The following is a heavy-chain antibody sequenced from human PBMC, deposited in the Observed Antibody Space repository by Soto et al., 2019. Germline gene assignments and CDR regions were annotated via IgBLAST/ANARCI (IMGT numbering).Heavy chain of an antibody. CDR1: GFPFSSYC. V-gene: IGHV3-33*01. Sequence: GGARSLSCAASGFPFSSYCMHLVRQDPGKGLEWVEVIWYDGSNKYYADSVKGRFTISRDNSKNTLYLQMNSLRAEDTAVYYCARGDSNSYYYYGMDVWGQGTTVTVS. J-gene: IGHJ6*02. CDR2: IWYDGSNK. CDR3: ARGDSNSYYYYGMDV. D-gene: IGHD4-4*01.